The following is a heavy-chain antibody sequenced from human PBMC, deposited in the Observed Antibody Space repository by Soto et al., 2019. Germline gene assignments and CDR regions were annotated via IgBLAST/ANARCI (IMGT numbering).Heavy chain of an antibody. CDR3: ARDSEIRYFDWLLPYNWFDP. CDR1: GFSFGSYG. J-gene: IGHJ5*02. V-gene: IGHV3-33*01. Sequence: GGSLRLSCAASGFSFGSYGMHCVRQAPGTGLGWVAVIWYDGSNKYYADSVKGRFTISRDNSKNTLYLQMNSLRAEDTAVYYCARDSEIRYFDWLLPYNWFDPWGQGTLVTVSS. CDR2: IWYDGSNK. D-gene: IGHD3-9*01.